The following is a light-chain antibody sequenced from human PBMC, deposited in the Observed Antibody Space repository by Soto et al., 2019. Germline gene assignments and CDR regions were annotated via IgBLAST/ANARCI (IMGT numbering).Light chain of an antibody. J-gene: IGKJ4*01. CDR3: QQYSNWPLT. Sequence: EIVMTQSPATLSVSPGERATLSCRASQSVSSSDLAWYQQKPGQAPRLLIFGASTRAAGIPARFSGSGSGTEFTLTISSLQSEDFAVCYCQQYSNWPLTFGGGTKVDIK. CDR2: GAS. V-gene: IGKV3-15*01. CDR1: QSVSSSD.